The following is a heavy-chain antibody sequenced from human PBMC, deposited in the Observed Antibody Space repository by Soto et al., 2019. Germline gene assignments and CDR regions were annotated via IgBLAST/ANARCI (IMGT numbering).Heavy chain of an antibody. CDR1: GGTFSSYA. CDR3: ARDRVVPAANYYYYGMDV. Sequence: SVKVSCKASGGTFSSYAISWVRQAPGQGLEWMGGIIPIFGTANYAQKFQGGVTITADESTSTAYMELSSLRSEDTAVYYCARDRVVPAANYYYYGMDVWGQGTTVTVSS. D-gene: IGHD2-2*01. J-gene: IGHJ6*02. CDR2: IIPIFGTA. V-gene: IGHV1-69*13.